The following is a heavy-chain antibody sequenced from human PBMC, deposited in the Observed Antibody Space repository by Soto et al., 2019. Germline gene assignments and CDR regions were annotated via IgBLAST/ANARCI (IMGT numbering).Heavy chain of an antibody. J-gene: IGHJ4*02. CDR2: IKQDGSEK. Sequence: PGGSLRLSCAASGFTFSSYWMSWVRQAPGKVLEWVANIKQDGSEKYYVDSVKGRFTISRDNAKNSLYLQMNSLRAEDTAVYYCAREKGYYDILTGRTYYFDYWGQGTLVTVSS. V-gene: IGHV3-7*01. CDR3: AREKGYYDILTGRTYYFDY. CDR1: GFTFSSYW. D-gene: IGHD3-9*01.